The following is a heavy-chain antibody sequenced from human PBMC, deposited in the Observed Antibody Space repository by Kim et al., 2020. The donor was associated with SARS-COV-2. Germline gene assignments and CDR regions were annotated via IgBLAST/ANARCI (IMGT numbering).Heavy chain of an antibody. CDR1: GGSFSGYY. J-gene: IGHJ6*02. CDR2: INHSGST. CDR3: ARGRTRYYYYYGMDV. Sequence: SETLSLTCAVYGGSFSGYYWSWIRQPPGKGLEWIGEINHSGSTNYNPSLKSRVTISVDTSKNQFSLKLSSVTAADTAVYYCARGRTRYYYYYGMDVWGQG. V-gene: IGHV4-34*01.